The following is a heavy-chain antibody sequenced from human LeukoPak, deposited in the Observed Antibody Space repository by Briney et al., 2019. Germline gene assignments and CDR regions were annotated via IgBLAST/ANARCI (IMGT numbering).Heavy chain of an antibody. CDR1: GYTFTCYY. CDR2: INPNSGGT. V-gene: IGHV1-2*02. Sequence: ASVKVSCKASGYTFTCYYMHWVRQAPGQGLEWMGWINPNSGGTNYAQKFQGRVTITRDTYISTAYMELSRLGSDDTAVYYCAREANFSSTSCPFDYWGQGTLVTVSS. D-gene: IGHD2-2*01. CDR3: AREANFSSTSCPFDY. J-gene: IGHJ4*02.